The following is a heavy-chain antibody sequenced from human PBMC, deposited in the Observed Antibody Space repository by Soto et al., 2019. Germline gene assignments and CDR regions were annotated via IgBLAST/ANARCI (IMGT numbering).Heavy chain of an antibody. CDR3: AKDHYGDYQTHPDY. J-gene: IGHJ4*02. D-gene: IGHD4-17*01. Sequence: GGSLKLSCAAPGFTFGSYGMHWVRQAPGKGLEWVAVISYDGSNKYYADSVKGRFTISRDNSKNTLYLQMNSLRAEDTAVYYCAKDHYGDYQTHPDYWGQGTLVTVSS. CDR1: GFTFGSYG. V-gene: IGHV3-30*18. CDR2: ISYDGSNK.